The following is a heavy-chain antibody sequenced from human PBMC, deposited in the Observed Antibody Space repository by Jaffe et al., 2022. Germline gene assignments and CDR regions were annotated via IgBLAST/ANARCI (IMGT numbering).Heavy chain of an antibody. J-gene: IGHJ4*02. CDR3: ARDQGFGELYLREQTFDY. V-gene: IGHV4-38-2*02. D-gene: IGHD3-10*01. CDR1: GYSISSGYY. Sequence: QVQLQESGPGLVKPSETLSLTCAVSGYSISSGYYWGWIRQPPGKGLEWIGSIYHSGSTYYNPSLKSRVTISVDTSKNQFSLKLSSVTAADTAVYYCARDQGFGELYLREQTFDYWGQGTLVTVSS. CDR2: IYHSGST.